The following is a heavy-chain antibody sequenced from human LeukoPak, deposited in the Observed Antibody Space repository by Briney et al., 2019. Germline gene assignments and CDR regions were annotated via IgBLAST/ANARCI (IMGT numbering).Heavy chain of an antibody. CDR2: IYHSGST. CDR3: ARGGEDIVVVPAAIGSDY. Sequence: PSETLSLTCAVSGGSISSSNWWSWVRQPPGKGLEWIGEIYHSGSTNYNPSLKSRVTISVDTSKNQFSLKLSSVTAADTAVYYCARGGEDIVVVPAAIGSDYWGQGTLVTVSS. CDR1: GGSISSSNW. D-gene: IGHD2-2*02. V-gene: IGHV4-4*02. J-gene: IGHJ4*02.